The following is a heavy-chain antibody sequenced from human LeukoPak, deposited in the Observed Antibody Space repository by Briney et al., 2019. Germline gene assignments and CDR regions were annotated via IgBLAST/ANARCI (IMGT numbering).Heavy chain of an antibody. Sequence: GASAKVSCKASGGTFSSYAISWVRQAPGQGLEWMGGIIPIFGTANYAQKFQGRVTITADESTSTAYMELSSLRSEDTAVYYCAIFTFPAAGHTHDPWGQGTLVTVSS. D-gene: IGHD1-14*01. V-gene: IGHV1-69*13. CDR1: GGTFSSYA. CDR2: IIPIFGTA. CDR3: AIFTFPAAGHTHDP. J-gene: IGHJ5*02.